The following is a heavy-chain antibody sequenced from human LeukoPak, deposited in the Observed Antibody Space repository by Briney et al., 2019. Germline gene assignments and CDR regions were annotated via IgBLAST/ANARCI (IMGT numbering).Heavy chain of an antibody. V-gene: IGHV4-34*01. CDR3: ARTKGYGSGSRFDY. J-gene: IGHJ4*02. CDR2: INHSGST. D-gene: IGHD3-10*01. Sequence: SETLSLTCAVYGGSFSDYYWSWIRQPPGKGLEWIGEINHSGSTNYNPSLKSRVTISVDTSKNQFSLKLSSVTAADTAVYYCARTKGYGSGSRFDYWGQGTLVTVSS. CDR1: GGSFSDYY.